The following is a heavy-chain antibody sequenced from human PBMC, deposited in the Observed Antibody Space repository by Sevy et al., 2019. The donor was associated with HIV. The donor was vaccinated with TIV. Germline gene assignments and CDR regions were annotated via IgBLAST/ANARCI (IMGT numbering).Heavy chain of an antibody. J-gene: IGHJ4*02. CDR1: GFTFSNAW. D-gene: IGHD2-2*01. Sequence: GGSLRLSCAASGFTFSNAWMSWVRQAPGKGLEWVGRIKSKTDGGTTDYAAPVKGRFTISRDDSKNTLYLQMNSLKTEDTAVYYCTTLGLYALAQVDYWGQGTLVTVSS. CDR2: IKSKTDGGTT. CDR3: TTLGLYALAQVDY. V-gene: IGHV3-15*01.